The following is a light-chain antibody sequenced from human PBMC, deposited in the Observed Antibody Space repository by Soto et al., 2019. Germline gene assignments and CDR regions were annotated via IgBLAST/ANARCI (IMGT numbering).Light chain of an antibody. V-gene: IGKV3-11*01. J-gene: IGKJ4*01. CDR3: QQRSNS. CDR1: QSVSRS. Sequence: EIVLTQSPATLSLSPGDRAVLSCRVSQSVSRSLTWYQHKAGQAPRLLIYDASTRATGIPRRFSGSGSGTDFTLTISSLEPEDFAVYYCQQRSNSFGGGTKVEIK. CDR2: DAS.